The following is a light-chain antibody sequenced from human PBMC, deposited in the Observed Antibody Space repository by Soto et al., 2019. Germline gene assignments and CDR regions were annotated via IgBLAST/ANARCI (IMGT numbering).Light chain of an antibody. J-gene: IGKJ5*01. CDR1: QSVSTN. CDR3: QQYDDWPLT. V-gene: IGKV3-15*01. CDR2: DGS. Sequence: EILMTQSPATLSVSPGEKATLSCRASQSVSTNLDWYQHKPGKAPKLLIYDGSTRPSGVPARFSGSESGTDFTLTISSLQSEDFELYFCQQYDDWPLTFGQGTRLEIK.